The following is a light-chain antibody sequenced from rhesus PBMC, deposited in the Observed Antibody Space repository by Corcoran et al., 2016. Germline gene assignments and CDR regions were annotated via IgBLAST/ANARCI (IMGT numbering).Light chain of an antibody. Sequence: DIQMTQSPSSMSASVGDTVTITCRASQRIKSWVAWYRQNPGKAPKLLIYKASTLQNGVPSRLSGSGSGTDFTLPVNSLESEHFATYISQQYISSAPYSFGQGAKVDVK. J-gene: IGKJ2*01. CDR3: QQYISSAPYS. CDR1: QRIKSW. CDR2: KAS. V-gene: IGKV1-22*01.